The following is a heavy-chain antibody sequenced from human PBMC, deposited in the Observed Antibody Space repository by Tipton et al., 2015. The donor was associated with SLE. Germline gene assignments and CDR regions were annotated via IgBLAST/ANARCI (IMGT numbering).Heavy chain of an antibody. CDR3: ARSPFNYGAY. Sequence: TLSLTCSVSGYSISSGYYWGWIRQPPGKGLEWIGYIYESGNTYYYNPSLKSRVTILVDTSKNQFSLRLSSVTAADTAVYYCARSPFNYGAYWGQGTLVTISS. J-gene: IGHJ4*02. CDR2: IYESGNTY. V-gene: IGHV4-38-2*01. CDR1: GYSISSGYY. D-gene: IGHD4-17*01.